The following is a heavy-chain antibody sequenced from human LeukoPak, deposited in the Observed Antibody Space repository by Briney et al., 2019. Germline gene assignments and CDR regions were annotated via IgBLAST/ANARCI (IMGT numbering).Heavy chain of an antibody. CDR3: AKDQNYDFWSGPSPHSPDY. CDR2: IRYDGSNK. J-gene: IGHJ4*02. Sequence: PGGSLRLSCAASGFTFRSYGTHWVRQAPGKGLEWVAFIRYDGSNKYYADSVKGRFTISRDNSKNTLYLQMNSLRAEDTAVYYCAKDQNYDFWSGPSPHSPDYWGQGTLVTVSS. CDR1: GFTFRSYG. D-gene: IGHD3-3*01. V-gene: IGHV3-30*02.